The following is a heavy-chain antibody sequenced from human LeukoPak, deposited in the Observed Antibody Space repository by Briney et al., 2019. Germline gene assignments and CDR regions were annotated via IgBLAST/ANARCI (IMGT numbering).Heavy chain of an antibody. J-gene: IGHJ5*02. Sequence: KPSETLSLTCTVSGGSISSSSSYWGWIRQPPGKGLEWIATIYYTGSTNYNPSLKTRVTISLDTSRNQFSLRLPSVTAADTAVYYCAKPGHSYYYTPGDFSWGQGTLVTVSS. CDR3: AKPGHSYYYTPGDFS. CDR2: IYYTGST. CDR1: GGSISSSSSY. D-gene: IGHD3-22*01. V-gene: IGHV4-39*01.